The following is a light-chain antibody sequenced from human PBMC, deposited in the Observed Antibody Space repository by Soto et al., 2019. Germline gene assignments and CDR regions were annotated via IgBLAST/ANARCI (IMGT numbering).Light chain of an antibody. CDR3: GSYTSNTVWV. CDR1: SSGVGGYNY. V-gene: IGLV2-14*01. J-gene: IGLJ3*02. Sequence: QSALTQPASVSGPPGQSITISCTGTSSGVGGYNYVSWYQQHPGKAPKLMIYDVSNRPSGVSNRFSGSKSVNTASLTISGLQAEDEADYYCGSYTSNTVWVFGGGTKLTVL. CDR2: DVS.